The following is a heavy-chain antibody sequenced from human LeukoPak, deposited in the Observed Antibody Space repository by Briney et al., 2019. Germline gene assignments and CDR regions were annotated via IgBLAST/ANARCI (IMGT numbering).Heavy chain of an antibody. CDR1: GYTLTELS. J-gene: IGHJ4*02. Sequence: ASVKVSCKVSGYTLTELSMHWLGQAPGKGLDGMGGFDPEDGETSYAQKFQGRVTITEDTSTDTAYMELSSLRSEDTAVYYCATDLTHRDSSSWYYFDYWGQGTLVTVSS. V-gene: IGHV1-24*01. CDR2: FDPEDGET. CDR3: ATDLTHRDSSSWYYFDY. D-gene: IGHD6-13*01.